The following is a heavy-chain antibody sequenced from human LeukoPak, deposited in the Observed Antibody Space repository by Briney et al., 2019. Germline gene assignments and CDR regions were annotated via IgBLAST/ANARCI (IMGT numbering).Heavy chain of an antibody. Sequence: PGRSLRLSCAASGFTFSSYGMHWVRQAPGKGLEWVAVIWYDGSNKYYADSVKGRFTLSRDNSKNTLYLQMNSLRAEDTAVYYCARDVPAYYYDSSGYTDAFDIWGQGTMVTVSS. V-gene: IGHV3-33*01. CDR1: GFTFSSYG. CDR2: IWYDGSNK. D-gene: IGHD3-22*01. J-gene: IGHJ3*02. CDR3: ARDVPAYYYDSSGYTDAFDI.